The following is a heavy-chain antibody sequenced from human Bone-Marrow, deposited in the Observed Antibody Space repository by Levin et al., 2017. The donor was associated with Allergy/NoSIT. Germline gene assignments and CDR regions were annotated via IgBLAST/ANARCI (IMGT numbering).Heavy chain of an antibody. CDR2: INPNSGGT. CDR1: GYTFTGYY. V-gene: IGHV1-2*02. Sequence: ASVKVSCKASGYTFTGYYMHWVRQAPGQGLEWMGWINPNSGGTNYAQKFQGRVTMTRDTSISTAYMELSRLRSDDTAVYYCARGIAVADYYYGMDVWGQGTTVTVSS. D-gene: IGHD6-19*01. CDR3: ARGIAVADYYYGMDV. J-gene: IGHJ6*02.